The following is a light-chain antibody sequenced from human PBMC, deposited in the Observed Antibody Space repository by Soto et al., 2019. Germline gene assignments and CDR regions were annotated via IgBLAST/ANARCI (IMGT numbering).Light chain of an antibody. V-gene: IGLV7-46*01. CDR3: LLTYTDARV. J-gene: IGLJ2*01. Sequence: QAVVTQEPSLSVSPGGTVTLTCSSSTGTVTSGHYPYWFQQKPGQAPRTMIYDTNNKLSWTPTRFSGSLPGDKAALTLSGAQPEDDADYYCLLTYTDARVFGGGTKLTVL. CDR2: DTN. CDR1: TGTVTSGHY.